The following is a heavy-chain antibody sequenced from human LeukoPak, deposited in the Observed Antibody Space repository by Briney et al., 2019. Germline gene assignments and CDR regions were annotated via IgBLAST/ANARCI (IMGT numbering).Heavy chain of an antibody. CDR3: ARDGGDIVVVPAASALDY. Sequence: GGSLRLSCAASGFTFSSYGMHWVRQAPGKGLEWVAVIWYNGSNKYYAESVKGRFAISRDNSKNTLYLQMNSLRAEDTAVYYCARDGGDIVVVPAASALDYWGQRTRVTVSS. CDR1: GFTFSSYG. J-gene: IGHJ4*02. CDR2: IWYNGSNK. V-gene: IGHV3-33*01. D-gene: IGHD2-2*01.